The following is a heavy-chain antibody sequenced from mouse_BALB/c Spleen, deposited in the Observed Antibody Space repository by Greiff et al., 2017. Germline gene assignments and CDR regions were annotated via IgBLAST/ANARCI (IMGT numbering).Heavy chain of an antibody. CDR3: AREGGPVLRLYFDY. V-gene: IGHV5-6-5*01. Sequence: EVKLVESGGGLVKPGGSLKLSCAASGFTFSSYAMSWVRQTPEKRLEWVASISSGGSTYYPDSVKGRFTISRDNARNILYLQMSSLRSEDTAMYYCAREGGPVLRLYFDYGGQGTTLTVSS. CDR2: ISSGGST. D-gene: IGHD1-2*01. CDR1: GFTFSSYA. J-gene: IGHJ2*01.